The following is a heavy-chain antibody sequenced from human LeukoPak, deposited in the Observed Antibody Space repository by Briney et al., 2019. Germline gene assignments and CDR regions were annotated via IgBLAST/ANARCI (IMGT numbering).Heavy chain of an antibody. J-gene: IGHJ4*02. V-gene: IGHV4-59*01. CDR1: GGSISSYY. CDR3: ARGNSGSYYGFDY. D-gene: IGHD1-26*01. Sequence: PSETLSLTCTVSGGSISSYYWSWIRQPPGKGLEWIGYIYYTGSTNYNPSLKSRVTISVDTSKNQFSLKLSSVTAADTAVHYCARGNSGSYYGFDYWGQGTLVTVSS. CDR2: IYYTGST.